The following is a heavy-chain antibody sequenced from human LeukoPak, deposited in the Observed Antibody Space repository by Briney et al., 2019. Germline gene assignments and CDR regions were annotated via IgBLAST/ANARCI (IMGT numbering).Heavy chain of an antibody. V-gene: IGHV3-23*01. CDR3: ARVVLGAFDI. CDR2: ISGSGGST. CDR1: GFTFSSYA. J-gene: IGHJ3*02. Sequence: GGSLRLSCAASGFTFSSYAMSWVRQAPGKGLEWVSAISGSGGSTYYADSVKGRFTISRDNAKNSLYLQMNSLRAEDTAVYYCARVVLGAFDIWGQGTMVTVSS.